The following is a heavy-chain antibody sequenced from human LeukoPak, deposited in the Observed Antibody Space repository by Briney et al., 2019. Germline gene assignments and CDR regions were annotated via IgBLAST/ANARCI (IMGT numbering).Heavy chain of an antibody. CDR2: ISARGTTI. V-gene: IGHV3-48*01. CDR3: ARDQGDYGDYVYLMTVDY. CDR1: GFTFSTYS. Sequence: GGSLRLSCAASGFTFSTYSMNWVRQAPGKGLEWLSYISARGTTIYYADSLKGRLTISRDNAKNALYLQMNSPRAEDTAVYYCARDQGDYGDYVYLMTVDYWGQGTLVTVSS. J-gene: IGHJ4*02. D-gene: IGHD4-17*01.